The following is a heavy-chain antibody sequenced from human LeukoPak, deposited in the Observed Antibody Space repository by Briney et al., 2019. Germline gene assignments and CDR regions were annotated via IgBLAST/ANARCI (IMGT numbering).Heavy chain of an antibody. D-gene: IGHD3-22*01. Sequence: PSETLSLTCAVYGGSFSGYYWSWIRQPPGKGLERIGEINHSGSTNYNPSLKSRVTISVDTSKNQFSLKLSSVTAADTAVYYCAITYYYDSSGYLWDVWGQGTTVTVSS. CDR1: GGSFSGYY. J-gene: IGHJ6*02. CDR3: AITYYYDSSGYLWDV. V-gene: IGHV4-34*01. CDR2: INHSGST.